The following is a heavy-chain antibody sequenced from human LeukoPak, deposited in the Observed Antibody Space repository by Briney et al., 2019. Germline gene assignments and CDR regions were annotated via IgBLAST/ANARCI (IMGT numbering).Heavy chain of an antibody. CDR3: ASLPIKSRDLDL. J-gene: IGHJ2*01. V-gene: IGHV3-21*01. Sequence: SVKGRFTISRDNARNSLYLQMNSLRVEDTAVYYCASLPIKSRDLDLWGRGTLVIVSS.